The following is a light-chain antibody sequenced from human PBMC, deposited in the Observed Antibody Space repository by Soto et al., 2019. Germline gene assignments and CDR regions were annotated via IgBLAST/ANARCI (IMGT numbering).Light chain of an antibody. J-gene: IGKJ1*01. CDR2: KAT. CDR3: QQSFNAPRT. CDR1: QSISNW. Sequence: DIQMTQSPSTLSASVGDRVTITCRASQSISNWLAWYQQKPGTAPKVLISKATSLESGVPSRFSGSGSGTEFTLTITSLQPDDFGSYYCQQSFNAPRTFGQGTKVDIK. V-gene: IGKV1-5*03.